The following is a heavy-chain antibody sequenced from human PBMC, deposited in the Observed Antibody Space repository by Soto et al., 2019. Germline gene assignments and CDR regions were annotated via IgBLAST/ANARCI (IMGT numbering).Heavy chain of an antibody. CDR2: IYSSGST. J-gene: IGHJ5*02. CDR3: ASFDYSNLNWFDP. Sequence: PSETLSLTCTVSGGSFSSGGYYWSWIRQHPGEGLEWIGYIYSSGSTYYNPSLKSRVTISVDTSKNQFSLKLSSVTAADTAVYYCASFDYSNLNWFDPWGQGTLVTVSS. D-gene: IGHD4-4*01. CDR1: GGSFSSGGYY. V-gene: IGHV4-31*03.